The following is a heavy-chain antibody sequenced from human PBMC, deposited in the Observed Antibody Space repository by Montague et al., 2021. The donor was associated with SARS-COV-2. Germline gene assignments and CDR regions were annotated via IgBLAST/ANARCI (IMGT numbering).Heavy chain of an antibody. CDR1: GGSFSGYY. CDR3: AIPMVRGFSRAFDI. CDR2: INHSGRT. V-gene: IGHV4-34*01. Sequence: SETLSLTCAVCGGSFSGYYWSWIRQPPGKGLEWIGEINHSGRTNYNPSLKSRVTISVDTSKNQFSLKLSSVTAADTAVYYCAIPMVRGFSRAFDIWGQGTMVTVSS. D-gene: IGHD3-10*01. J-gene: IGHJ3*02.